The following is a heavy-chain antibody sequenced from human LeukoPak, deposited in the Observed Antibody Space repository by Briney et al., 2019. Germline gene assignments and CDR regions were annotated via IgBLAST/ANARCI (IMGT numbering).Heavy chain of an antibody. CDR1: GGSISSGGYY. CDR2: IYSSGST. D-gene: IGHD2-8*02. CDR3: ARDPGPPHDVFDY. V-gene: IGHV4-31*03. J-gene: IGHJ4*02. Sequence: AQTLSLTCTVSGGSISSGGYYWSWIRQHPGKGLEWIGYIYSSGSTYYNPSLKSRVTISVDTSKNQFSLKLSSVTAADTAVYYCARDPGPPHDVFDYWGQGTLVTVSS.